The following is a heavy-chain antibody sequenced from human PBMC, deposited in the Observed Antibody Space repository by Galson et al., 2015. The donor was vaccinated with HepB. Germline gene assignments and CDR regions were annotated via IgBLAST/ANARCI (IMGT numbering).Heavy chain of an antibody. J-gene: IGHJ5*02. CDR2: ISWNSGSI. CDR3: AKDGSLNYDILTGHLRPGWFDP. V-gene: IGHV3-9*01. D-gene: IGHD3-9*01. CDR1: GFTFDDYA. Sequence: SLRLSCAASGFTFDDYAMHWVRQAPGKGLEWVSGISWNSGSIGYADSVKGRFTISRDNAKNSLYLQMNSLRAEDTALYYCAKDGSLNYDILTGHLRPGWFDPWGQGTLVTVSS.